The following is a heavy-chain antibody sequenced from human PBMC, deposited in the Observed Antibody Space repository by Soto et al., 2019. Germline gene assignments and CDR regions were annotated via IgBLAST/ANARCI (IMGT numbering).Heavy chain of an antibody. D-gene: IGHD4-17*01. V-gene: IGHV1-2*04. CDR1: GYTFTGYY. J-gene: IGHJ6*02. Sequence: QVQLVQSGAEVKKPGASVKVSCKASGYTFTGYYMHWVRQAPGQGLEWMGWINPNSGGTNYAQKSQGWVTMTRDTSISTAYMELSRLRSDDTAVYYCARDRSYYGDYVSYGMDVWGQGTTVTVSS. CDR2: INPNSGGT. CDR3: ARDRSYYGDYVSYGMDV.